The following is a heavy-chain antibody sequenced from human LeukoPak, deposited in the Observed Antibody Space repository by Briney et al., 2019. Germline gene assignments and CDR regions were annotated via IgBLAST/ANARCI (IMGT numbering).Heavy chain of an antibody. D-gene: IGHD2-15*01. V-gene: IGHV3-74*01. CDR2: INHDGTII. J-gene: IGHJ4*02. Sequence: GGSLRLSCAASGFTFRSNWMHWVRQGPGKGLMWVSRINHDGTIIDYADSVKGRFTISRENAKNLLYLQMSSLRAEDPAVYYCARRGGDATGHQGDFDYWGQGTLVTVSS. CDR3: ARRGGDATGHQGDFDY. CDR1: GFTFRSNW.